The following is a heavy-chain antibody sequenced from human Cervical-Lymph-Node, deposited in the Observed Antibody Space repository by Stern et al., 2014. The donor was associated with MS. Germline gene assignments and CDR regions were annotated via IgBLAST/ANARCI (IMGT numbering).Heavy chain of an antibody. CDR1: GFTFSAYL. V-gene: IGHV3-30-3*01. CDR3: AREGGGISTSCYDF. CDR2: MADDGGNI. J-gene: IGHJ4*02. D-gene: IGHD2-2*01. Sequence: MQLVESGGGVVQPGRSLRLSCAASGFTFSAYLMHWVRQAPGKGLEWVALMADDGGNIYYADSVKGLFTISRDNSKNTLYLQMNSLRADDTAVYYCAREGGGISTSCYDFWGQGTLVTVSP.